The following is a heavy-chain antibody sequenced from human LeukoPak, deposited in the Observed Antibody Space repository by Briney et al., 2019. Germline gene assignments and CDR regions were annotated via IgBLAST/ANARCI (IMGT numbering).Heavy chain of an antibody. CDR1: GFTFSSYA. CDR3: ARETNGDDAIDY. V-gene: IGHV3-30-3*01. D-gene: IGHD4-17*01. Sequence: GGSLRLSCAASGFTFSSYAMHWVRQASGKGLEWVAVISYDGSNKYYADSVKGRFTISRDNSKNTLYLQMNSLRAEDTAVYYCARETNGDDAIDYCGRNPGHRLL. J-gene: IGHJ4*01. CDR2: ISYDGSNK.